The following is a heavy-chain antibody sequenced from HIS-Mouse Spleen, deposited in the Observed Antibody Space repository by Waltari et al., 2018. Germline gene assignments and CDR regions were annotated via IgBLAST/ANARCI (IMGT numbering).Heavy chain of an antibody. V-gene: IGHV3-15*01. Sequence: AASGFTFSNAWMSWVRQAPGKGLEWVGRIKSKTDGGTTDYAAPVKGRFTISRDDSKNTLYLQMNSLKTEDTAVYYCTTGYCSGGSCYSGDYWGQGTLVTVSS. CDR2: IKSKTDGGTT. J-gene: IGHJ4*02. CDR3: TTGYCSGGSCYSGDY. CDR1: GFTFSNAW. D-gene: IGHD2-15*01.